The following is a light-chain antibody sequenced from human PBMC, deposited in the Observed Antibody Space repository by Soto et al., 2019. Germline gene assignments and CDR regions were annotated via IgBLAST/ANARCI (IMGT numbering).Light chain of an antibody. CDR2: TSS. V-gene: IGKV1-39*01. J-gene: IGKJ1*01. CDR1: QSISDY. CDR3: QQSYSTPWT. Sequence: DIQMTQSPSSLSVSVEDRVTITCRASQSISDYLNWYQQKPGKAPKLLIYTSSRLKSGVPSRFSGSGSGTDFTLTISRLQPEDYATYYCQQSYSTPWTFGLGTQVEIK.